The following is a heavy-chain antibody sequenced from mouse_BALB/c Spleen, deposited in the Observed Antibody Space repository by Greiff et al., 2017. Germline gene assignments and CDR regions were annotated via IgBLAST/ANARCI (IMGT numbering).Heavy chain of an antibody. CDR2: IWAGGST. CDR3: ARDKDYRSRSFAY. Sequence: VKLVESGPGLVAPSQSLSITCTVSGFSLTSYGVHWVRQPPGKGLEWLGVIWAGGSTNYNSALMSRLSISKDNSKSQVFLKMNSLQTDDTAMYYCARDKDYRSRSFAYWGQGTLVTVSA. V-gene: IGHV2-9*02. CDR1: GFSLTSYG. J-gene: IGHJ3*01. D-gene: IGHD2-14*01.